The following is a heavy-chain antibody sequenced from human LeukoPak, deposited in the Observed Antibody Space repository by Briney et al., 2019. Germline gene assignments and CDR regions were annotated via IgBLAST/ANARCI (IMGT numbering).Heavy chain of an antibody. D-gene: IGHD2-21*02. CDR3: ARRCGGDCPFDY. CDR2: IYCSGST. V-gene: IGHV4-59*08. CDR1: GGSISSYY. Sequence: PSETLSLTCTVSGGSISSYYWSWIRQPPGKGLEWIGYIYCSGSTNYNPSLKSRVTISVDTSKNQFSLKLSSVTAADTAVYYCARRCGGDCPFDYWGQGTLVTVSS. J-gene: IGHJ4*02.